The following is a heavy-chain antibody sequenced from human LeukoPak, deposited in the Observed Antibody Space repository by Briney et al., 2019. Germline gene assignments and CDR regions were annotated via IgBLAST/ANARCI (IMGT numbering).Heavy chain of an antibody. Sequence: SGTLSLTCAVSGGSISSSNWWSWVRQPPGKGLEWIGSIYYSGSTYYNPSLKSRVTISVDTSKNQFSLKLSSVTAADTAVYYCARVRIGGGIQYYDSSGYYSYFDYWGQGTLVTVSS. D-gene: IGHD3-22*01. CDR2: IYYSGST. J-gene: IGHJ4*02. CDR1: GGSISSSNW. V-gene: IGHV4-4*02. CDR3: ARVRIGGGIQYYDSSGYYSYFDY.